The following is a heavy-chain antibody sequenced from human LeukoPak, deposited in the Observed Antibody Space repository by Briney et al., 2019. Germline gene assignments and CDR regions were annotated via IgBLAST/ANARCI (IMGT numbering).Heavy chain of an antibody. J-gene: IGHJ5*02. D-gene: IGHD2-2*01. Sequence: GGSLRLSCAASGFTFSGYSMNWVRQAPGKGLEWVSSISGSSSYIYYADSVKGRFTISRDNAKNSLYLQMSSLRSEDTAVYYCARDARHRYCSSSSCYRGWLDPWGQGTPVTVSS. V-gene: IGHV3-21*04. CDR3: ARDARHRYCSSSSCYRGWLDP. CDR1: GFTFSGYS. CDR2: ISGSSSYI.